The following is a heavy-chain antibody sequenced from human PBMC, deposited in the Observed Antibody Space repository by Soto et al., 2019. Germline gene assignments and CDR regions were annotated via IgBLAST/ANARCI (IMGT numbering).Heavy chain of an antibody. CDR2: INPSVGVT. V-gene: IGHV1-2*04. CDR1: RDSFNDYY. D-gene: IGHD5-12*01. Sequence: QVQLVQSGAEVRKPGASVTVSCRSPRDSFNDYYIHCWRQAPEQWFGWMGWINPSVGVTKYAQQFQGCVSMTRDTYIRPVYMQLSRLRSDDTAVYYCARESGGATATLDYFYCYMDVWGRGTTVTVSS. CDR3: ARESGGATATLDYFYCYMDV. J-gene: IGHJ6*03.